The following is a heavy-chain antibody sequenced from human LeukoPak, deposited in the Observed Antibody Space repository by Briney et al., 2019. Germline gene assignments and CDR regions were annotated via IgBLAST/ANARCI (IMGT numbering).Heavy chain of an antibody. D-gene: IGHD2-8*01. Sequence: GGSLRLSCAASGFTFSSYWIHWVRQAPGRGLEWVSTISGSGDSSTYYADSVKGRFTISRDNSKYILYVQMNSLRAEDTAVYYCAKDLTANPYYYYGMDVWGQGTTVTVSS. CDR1: GFTFSSYW. CDR3: AKDLTANPYYYYGMDV. J-gene: IGHJ6*02. CDR2: ISGSGDSST. V-gene: IGHV3-23*01.